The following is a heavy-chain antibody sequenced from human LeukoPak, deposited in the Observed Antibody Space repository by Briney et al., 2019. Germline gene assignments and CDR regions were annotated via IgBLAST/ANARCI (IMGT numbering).Heavy chain of an antibody. CDR2: ISAYNGNT. Sequence: ASVKVSCMASGYTFTSYGISWVRQAPGQGLEWMGWISAYNGNTNYAQKLQGRVTMTTDTSTSTAYMELSSLRSEDTAVYYCARGVDSSGSYRNDAFDIWGQGTMVTVSS. J-gene: IGHJ3*02. CDR1: GYTFTSYG. CDR3: ARGVDSSGSYRNDAFDI. D-gene: IGHD3-22*01. V-gene: IGHV1-18*01.